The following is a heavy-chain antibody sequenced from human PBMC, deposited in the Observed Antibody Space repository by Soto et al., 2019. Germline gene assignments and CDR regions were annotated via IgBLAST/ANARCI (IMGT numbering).Heavy chain of an antibody. CDR3: ARVWGGYSSSTGFDY. J-gene: IGHJ4*02. CDR1: GFTFRKYG. Sequence: PGWSLRLSCAGSGFTFRKYGMHWVRQAPGKGMEWVAVVGNDGSVKYYADSVKGRFTISRDNSKNTLYLQMNSLSDEDTAVYYCARVWGGYSSSTGFDYCGRGNLLTISS. D-gene: IGHD6-6*01. CDR2: VGNDGSVK. V-gene: IGHV3-30*03.